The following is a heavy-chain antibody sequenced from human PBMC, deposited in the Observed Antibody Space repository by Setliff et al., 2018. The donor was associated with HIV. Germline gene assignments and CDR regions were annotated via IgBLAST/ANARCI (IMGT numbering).Heavy chain of an antibody. J-gene: IGHJ4*02. CDR3: ARDLIWGASDY. V-gene: IGHV3-74*01. CDR1: GFTFSSHW. D-gene: IGHD7-27*01. CDR2: INTDGSST. Sequence: LRLSCAASGFTFSSHWMHWVRQAPGKGLVWVSRINTDGSSTSYADSVKGRFTISRDNAKNTLYLQMNSLRAEDTAIYYCARDLIWGASDYWGEGTLVTVSS.